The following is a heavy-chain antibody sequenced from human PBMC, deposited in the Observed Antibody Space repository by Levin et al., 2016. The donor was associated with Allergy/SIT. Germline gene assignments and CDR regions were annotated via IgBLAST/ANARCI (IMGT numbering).Heavy chain of an antibody. Sequence: ASVKVSCKASGYTFTSYYMHWVRQAPGQGLEWMGIINPSGGSTSYAQKFQGRVTMTRDTSTSTVYMELSSLRSEDTAVYYCARVVVPLREYNWFDPWGQGTLVTVSS. V-gene: IGHV1-46*01. CDR3: ARVVVPLREYNWFDP. CDR1: GYTFTSYY. J-gene: IGHJ5*02. CDR2: INPSGGST. D-gene: IGHD2-15*01.